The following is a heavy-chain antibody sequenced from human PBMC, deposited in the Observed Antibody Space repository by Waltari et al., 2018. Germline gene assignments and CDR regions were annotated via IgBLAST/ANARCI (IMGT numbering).Heavy chain of an antibody. CDR3: ANEFRLAVAVHAFDI. V-gene: IGHV3-23*01. CDR1: GFTFSSYA. D-gene: IGHD6-19*01. CDR2: ISGSGGST. Sequence: EVQLLESGGGLVQPGGSLRLSCAASGFTFSSYAMSWVRQAPGKGLEWVSAISGSGGSTYYADSVKGRFTISRDNSKNSRYLQMNSLRAEDKAVYYCANEFRLAVAVHAFDIWGQGTMVTVSS. J-gene: IGHJ3*02.